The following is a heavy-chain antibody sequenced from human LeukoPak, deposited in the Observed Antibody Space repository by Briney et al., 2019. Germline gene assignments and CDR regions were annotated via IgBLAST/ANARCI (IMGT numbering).Heavy chain of an antibody. CDR1: GFTFSSYG. D-gene: IGHD6-19*01. CDR2: IWYDGSNK. Sequence: GRSLRLSCAASGFTFSSYGMHWVRQAPGKGLEWVAVIWYDGSNKYYADSVKGRFTISRDNSKNTLYLQMNSLRAGDTAVYYCARGIAVAGYDYWGQGTLVTVSS. J-gene: IGHJ4*02. CDR3: ARGIAVAGYDY. V-gene: IGHV3-33*01.